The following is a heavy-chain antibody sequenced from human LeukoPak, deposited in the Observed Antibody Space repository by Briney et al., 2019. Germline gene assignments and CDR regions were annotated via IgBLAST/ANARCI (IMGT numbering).Heavy chain of an antibody. CDR1: GFSFSNYA. V-gene: IGHV3-7*03. CDR3: ARDFGLRCSGGTCYSVYYYGMDV. Sequence: GGSLRLSCSASGFSFSNYAMYWVRQAPGKRLGWVANIKQGGSEKYYVDSVKGRFTISRDNAKNSLYLQMNSLRAEDTAVYYCARDFGLRCSGGTCYSVYYYGMDVWGKGTTVTVSS. D-gene: IGHD2-15*01. J-gene: IGHJ6*04. CDR2: IKQGGSEK.